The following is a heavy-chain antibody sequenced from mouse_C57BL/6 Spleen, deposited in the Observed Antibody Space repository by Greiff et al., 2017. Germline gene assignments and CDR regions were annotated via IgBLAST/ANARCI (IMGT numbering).Heavy chain of an antibody. CDR2: IDPSDSET. V-gene: IGHV1-52*01. CDR3: ARGLLLKDFDY. J-gene: IGHJ2*01. CDR1: GYTFTSYW. D-gene: IGHD1-1*01. Sequence: QVQLKQPGAELVRPGSSVKLSCKASGYTFTSYWMHWVKQRPIQGLEWIGNIDPSDSETHYNQKFKDKATLTVDKSSSTAYMQLSSLTSEDSAVYYCARGLLLKDFDYWGQGTTLTVSS.